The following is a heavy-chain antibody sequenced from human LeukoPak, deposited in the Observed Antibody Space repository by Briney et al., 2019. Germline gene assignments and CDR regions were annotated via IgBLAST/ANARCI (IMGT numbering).Heavy chain of an antibody. J-gene: IGHJ3*02. CDR2: INSDGSST. CDR3: ARVLGYSSSWYGFAFDI. CDR1: GFTFSSYW. V-gene: IGHV3-74*01. Sequence: GGSLRLSCAASGFTFSSYWMHWVRQAPGQGLVWVSRINSDGSSTSYADSVKGRFTISRDNAKNTLYLQMNSLRAEDTAVYYCARVLGYSSSWYGFAFDIWGQGTMVTVSS. D-gene: IGHD6-13*01.